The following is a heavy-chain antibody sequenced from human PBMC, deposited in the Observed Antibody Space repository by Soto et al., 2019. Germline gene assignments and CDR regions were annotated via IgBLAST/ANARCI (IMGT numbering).Heavy chain of an antibody. Sequence: SETLSLTCTVSGGSVSSGNYYWSWIRQPPGKGLEWIGYFYYTGSINYNPSLKSRVTIFIDASKNQFSLRLSSVTAADTAVYYCARSMFYSDGINYSPFEYWGQGTLVTVSS. CDR3: ARSMFYSDGINYSPFEY. D-gene: IGHD3-22*01. J-gene: IGHJ4*02. V-gene: IGHV4-61*01. CDR1: GGSVSSGNYY. CDR2: FYYTGSI.